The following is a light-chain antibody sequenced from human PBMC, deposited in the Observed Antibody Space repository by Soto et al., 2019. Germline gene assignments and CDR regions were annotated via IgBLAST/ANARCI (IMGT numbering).Light chain of an antibody. CDR3: QRTYDAPP. V-gene: IGKV1-27*01. J-gene: IGKJ4*01. CDR1: QGISSH. CDR2: SAS. Sequence: DIPLTQSPSSLSACVGDRVTITCRVSQGISSHLNWNRQKPGKVPKVLIYSASNLQSGVPSRFSGSGSGTDFTLTISSLQPEDVAPFYRQRTYDAPPFGGGTKVEIK.